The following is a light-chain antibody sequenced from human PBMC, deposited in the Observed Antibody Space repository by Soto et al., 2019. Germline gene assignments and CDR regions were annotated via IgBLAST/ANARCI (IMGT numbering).Light chain of an antibody. J-gene: IGKJ1*01. CDR3: QQYGSSSTWT. Sequence: EIVLTQSPGTLSLSPGERATLSCRASQSVSSAYLAWYQHKPGQPPTLIIYGASSRVTGIPDRFSGSGSGTHFTLTISRLEPEDFTVYYCQQYGSSSTWTFGQGTKVEIK. CDR1: QSVSSAY. CDR2: GAS. V-gene: IGKV3-20*01.